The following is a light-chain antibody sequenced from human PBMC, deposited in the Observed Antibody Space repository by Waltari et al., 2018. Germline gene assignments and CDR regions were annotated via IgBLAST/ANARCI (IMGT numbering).Light chain of an antibody. Sequence: DIQMTQSPSTLSASVGDRVTITCRASQRISSWLAWYQQKPGKAPKLLIYKASSLERGVPSRFSGSGSGTEFTLTISSLQPDDFATYYCQQYNSYSPAWTFGQGTKVEIK. CDR1: QRISSW. J-gene: IGKJ1*01. CDR2: KAS. V-gene: IGKV1-5*03. CDR3: QQYNSYSPAWT.